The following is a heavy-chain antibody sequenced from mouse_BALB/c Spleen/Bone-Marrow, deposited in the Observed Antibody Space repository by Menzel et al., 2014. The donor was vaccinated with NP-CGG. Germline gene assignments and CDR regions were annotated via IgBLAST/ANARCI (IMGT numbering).Heavy chain of an antibody. CDR2: IYPGDGDT. D-gene: IGHD2-3*01. CDR1: GYTFTSYW. J-gene: IGHJ4*01. CDR3: ARRWLPYAMDY. V-gene: IGHV1-87*01. Sequence: QVQLQQSGAELARPGASVKLSCKASGYTFTSYWMQWVKQRPGQGLEWIGAIYPGDGDTRYTQKFKGKATLTSDKSSSTAYMELSSLTSEDPAVYYCARRWLPYAMDYWGQGTSVTVPS.